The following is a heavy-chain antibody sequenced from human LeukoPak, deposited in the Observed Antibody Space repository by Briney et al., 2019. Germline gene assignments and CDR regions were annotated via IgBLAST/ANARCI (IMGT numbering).Heavy chain of an antibody. D-gene: IGHD2-21*01. Sequence: PGGSLRLSCAASGITFSHHGMDWVRQAPGKGLEWVAGIQYDGSIKFYLDSVKGRFTISRDNSKNTLDLQMNSLRFEDTAVYFCVQGGQYTRAYSDAFGLWGQGTIVTVSS. CDR1: GITFSHHG. V-gene: IGHV3-30*03. CDR2: IQYDGSIK. J-gene: IGHJ3*01. CDR3: VQGGQYTRAYSDAFGL.